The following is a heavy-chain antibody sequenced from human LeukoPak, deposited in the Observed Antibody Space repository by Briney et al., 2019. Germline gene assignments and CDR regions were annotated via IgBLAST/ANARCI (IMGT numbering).Heavy chain of an antibody. V-gene: IGHV3-30*18. D-gene: IGHD2-21*01. CDR1: GFTFSTYG. CDR3: AKEFNRGLPDY. J-gene: IGHJ4*02. Sequence: GGSLRLSCAASGFTFSTYGMHWVRQAPGKGLEWVAVISYDGSNEYYADSVKGRFTISRDNYKNTLYLQMSSLRAEDTAVYYCAKEFNRGLPDYWGQGTLVTVPS. CDR2: ISYDGSNE.